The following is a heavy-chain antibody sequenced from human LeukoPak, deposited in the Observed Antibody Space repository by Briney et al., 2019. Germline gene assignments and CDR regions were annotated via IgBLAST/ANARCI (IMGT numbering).Heavy chain of an antibody. CDR3: ARDLGVGATELDY. Sequence: ASVKVSYKASGGTFSSYAISWVRQAPGQGLEWMGGIIPIFGTANYAQKFQGRVTITADESTSTAYMELSSLRSEDTAVYYCARDLGVGATELDYWGQGTLVTVSS. CDR2: IIPIFGTA. V-gene: IGHV1-69*01. D-gene: IGHD1-26*01. J-gene: IGHJ4*02. CDR1: GGTFSSYA.